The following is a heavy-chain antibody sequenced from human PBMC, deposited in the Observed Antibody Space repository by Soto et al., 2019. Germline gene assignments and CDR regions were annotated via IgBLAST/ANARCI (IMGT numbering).Heavy chain of an antibody. V-gene: IGHV1-46*01. J-gene: IGHJ4*02. D-gene: IGHD3-22*01. Sequence: ASVKVSCKASGYTFTSYYMHWVRQAPGQGLEWMGIINPSVGSTSYAQKFQGRVTMTRDTSTRTVYMELSSLRSEDTAVYYCARDWPHWDSSGSPLDYWGQGTQVTVSS. CDR1: GYTFTSYY. CDR2: INPSVGST. CDR3: ARDWPHWDSSGSPLDY.